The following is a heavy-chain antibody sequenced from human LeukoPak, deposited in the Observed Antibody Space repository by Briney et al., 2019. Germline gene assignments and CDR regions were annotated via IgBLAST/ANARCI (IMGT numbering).Heavy chain of an antibody. CDR1: GFTVSSNF. V-gene: IGHV3-30-3*01. Sequence: GGSLRLSCAVSGFTVSSNFMTWFRQAPGKGLDWVAVISYDGSDKYYADSVKGRFTISRDNSKDTLYLQMNSLRAEDTAVYYCATTPRNLGNEGYYWGQGTLVTVSS. D-gene: IGHD1-26*01. CDR3: ATTPRNLGNEGYY. CDR2: ISYDGSDK. J-gene: IGHJ4*02.